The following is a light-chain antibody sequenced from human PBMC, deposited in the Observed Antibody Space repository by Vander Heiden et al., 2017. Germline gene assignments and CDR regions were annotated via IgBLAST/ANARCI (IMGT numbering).Light chain of an antibody. Sequence: SYELTQPPSVSVSPGQTASITCSGDKLGDKYACWYQQKSGQSPLLVIYEDFKRPSGIPERFSGSNSGNTATLTISGTQALDEADYYCQAWDSSTVIFGGGTKLTVL. CDR1: KLGDKY. CDR3: QAWDSSTVI. CDR2: EDF. J-gene: IGLJ2*01. V-gene: IGLV3-1*01.